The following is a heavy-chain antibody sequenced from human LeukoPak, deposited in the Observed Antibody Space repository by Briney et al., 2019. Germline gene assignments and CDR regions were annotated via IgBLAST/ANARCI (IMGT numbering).Heavy chain of an antibody. CDR1: GFTFGDYA. J-gene: IGHJ3*02. CDR3: TREGVVVIAFDI. V-gene: IGHV3-49*03. D-gene: IGHD3-22*01. Sequence: GGSLRLSCTASGFTFGDYAMSWFRQAPGKGLEWVGFIRSKAYGGTTEYAASVKGRFTISRDDSKSIAYLQMNSLKTEDTAEYYCTREGVVVIAFDIWGQGTMVTVSS. CDR2: IRSKAYGGTT.